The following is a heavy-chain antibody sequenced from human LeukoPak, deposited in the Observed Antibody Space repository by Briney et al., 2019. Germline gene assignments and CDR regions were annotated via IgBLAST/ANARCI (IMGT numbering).Heavy chain of an antibody. CDR3: AKVYLSQSPFDY. V-gene: IGHV3-30*02. D-gene: IGHD2-21*01. J-gene: IGHJ4*02. CDR2: IRYDGSNK. Sequence: GGSLRLSCAASGFTFSSYGMHWVRQAPGKGLEWVAFIRYDGSNKYYADSVKGRFTISRDNSKNTLYLQMNSLRAEDTAAYYCAKVYLSQSPFDYWGQGTLVTVSS. CDR1: GFTFSSYG.